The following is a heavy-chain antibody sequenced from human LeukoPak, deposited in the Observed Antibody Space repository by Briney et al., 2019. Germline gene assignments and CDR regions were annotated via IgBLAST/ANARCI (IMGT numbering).Heavy chain of an antibody. Sequence: GGPLRLSCAASEFTFSSYAMSWVRQAPGKGLEWVSTISGSGGSTYYAESVKGRFTISRDNSKNTLYLQMNSLRAEDTAVYYCAKDLVYGDYYYENWFDPWGQGTLVTVSS. V-gene: IGHV3-23*01. J-gene: IGHJ5*02. D-gene: IGHD4-17*01. CDR1: EFTFSSYA. CDR3: AKDLVYGDYYYENWFDP. CDR2: ISGSGGST.